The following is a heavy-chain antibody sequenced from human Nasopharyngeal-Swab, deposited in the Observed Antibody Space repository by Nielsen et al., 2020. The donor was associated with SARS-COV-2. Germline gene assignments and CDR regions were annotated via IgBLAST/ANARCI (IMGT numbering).Heavy chain of an antibody. CDR3: ARHDHTIVRAIDY. CDR1: GGSISSSSYY. CDR2: IYYSGST. J-gene: IGHJ4*02. Sequence: NLSLSCTVSGGSISSSSYYWGWIRQPPGKGLEWIGSIYYSGSTYYNPSLKSRVTMSVDTSKNQFSLKLSSVTAADTAVYYCARHDHTIVRAIDYWGQGTLVTVS. D-gene: IGHD3-3*01. V-gene: IGHV4-39*01.